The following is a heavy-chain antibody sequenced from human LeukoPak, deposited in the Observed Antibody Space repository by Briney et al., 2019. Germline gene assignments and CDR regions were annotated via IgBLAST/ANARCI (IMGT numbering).Heavy chain of an antibody. CDR2: ISGSGSIK. CDR1: GFTFSTYE. D-gene: IGHD2-21*02. V-gene: IGHV3-48*03. J-gene: IGHJ4*02. Sequence: GGSLRLSCAASGFTFSTYEMNWVRQAPGKGLEWISYISGSGSIKYYRDSVKGRLTISRDNAKNSLYLQMNSLRAEDTAVYYCARGNTYCGGDCYRTFDYWGQGTLVTVSS. CDR3: ARGNTYCGGDCYRTFDY.